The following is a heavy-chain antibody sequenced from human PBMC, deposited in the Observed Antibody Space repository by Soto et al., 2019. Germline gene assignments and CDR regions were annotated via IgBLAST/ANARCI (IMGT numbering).Heavy chain of an antibody. CDR2: IYYSGST. CDR1: GGSVSSGSYY. CDR3: ARDHLYGSGSYSYYYYGMDV. Sequence: SETLSLTCTVSGGSVSSGSYYWSWIRQPPGKGLEWIGYIYYSGSTNYNPSLKSRVTISVDTSKNQFSLKLSSVTAADTAVYYCARDHLYGSGSYSYYYYGMDVWGQGTTVTVSS. D-gene: IGHD3-10*01. V-gene: IGHV4-61*01. J-gene: IGHJ6*02.